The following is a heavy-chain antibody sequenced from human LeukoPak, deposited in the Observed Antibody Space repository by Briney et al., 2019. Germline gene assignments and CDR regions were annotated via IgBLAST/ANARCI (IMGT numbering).Heavy chain of an antibody. CDR2: MSYSGDT. CDR1: GASISVSNHY. D-gene: IGHD1-1*01. Sequence: PSETLSLTCTVSGASISVSNHYWAWIRQPPGKGLEWIETMSYSGDTYFSPSLKGRVAIFADTSNNQVSLVVNSVTAADTAVYYCARKQIGTTLDFWGQGALVIVSS. J-gene: IGHJ4*02. CDR3: ARKQIGTTLDF. V-gene: IGHV4-39*01.